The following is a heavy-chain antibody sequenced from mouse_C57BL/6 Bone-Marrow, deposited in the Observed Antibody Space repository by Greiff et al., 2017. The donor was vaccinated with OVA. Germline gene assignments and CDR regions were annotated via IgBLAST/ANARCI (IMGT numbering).Heavy chain of an antibody. D-gene: IGHD4-1*01. Sequence: QVQLKESGPGLVAPSQRLSITCTVSGFSLTSYAISRVRQPPGKGLEWLGVIWTGGGTNYNSALKSRLSISKDNSKSQVFLKMNSLQTDDTARYYCASLTGTGSLFAYWGQGTLVTVSA. CDR1: GFSLTSYA. J-gene: IGHJ3*01. CDR3: ASLTGTGSLFAY. V-gene: IGHV2-9-1*01. CDR2: IWTGGGT.